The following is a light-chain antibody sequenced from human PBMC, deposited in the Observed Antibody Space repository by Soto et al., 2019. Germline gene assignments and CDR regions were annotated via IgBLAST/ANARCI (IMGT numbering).Light chain of an antibody. CDR2: DAS. V-gene: IGKV1-33*01. CDR1: QDIRNY. J-gene: IGKJ4*01. CDR3: QQYDNFPLT. Sequence: DIQMTQSPSSLSASVGEGVTITCQASQDIRNYVNWYQQKPGKAPKLLIYDASDLETGAPSRFSGSGSGTYFSFTISSLQPEDIATYYCQQYDNFPLTFGGGTKVEIK.